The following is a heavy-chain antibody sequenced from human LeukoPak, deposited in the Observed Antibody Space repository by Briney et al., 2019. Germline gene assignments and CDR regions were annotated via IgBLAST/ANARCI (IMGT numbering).Heavy chain of an antibody. Sequence: PGGSLRLSCAASGFTFSSYWMSWVRQAPGKGLEWVANIKQDGSEKYYVDSVKGRFTISRDNAKNSLYLQMNSLRAEDTAVYYCARETPNYDILTGYYPTLYYYYYYMDVWGKGTTVTVSS. CDR2: IKQDGSEK. D-gene: IGHD3-9*01. J-gene: IGHJ6*03. CDR3: ARETPNYDILTGYYPTLYYYYYYMDV. V-gene: IGHV3-7*01. CDR1: GFTFSSYW.